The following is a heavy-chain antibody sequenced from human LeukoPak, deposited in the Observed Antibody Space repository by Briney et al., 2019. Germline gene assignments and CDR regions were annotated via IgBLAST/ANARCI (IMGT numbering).Heavy chain of an antibody. CDR3: ARWGVAFEQDYFDY. CDR2: IYYSGST. J-gene: IGHJ4*02. CDR1: GGSISSYY. V-gene: IGHV4-59*08. Sequence: SETLSLTCTVSGGSISSYYWSWIRQPPGKGLEWIGYIYYSGSTNYNPSLKSRVTISVDTSKNQFSLKLSSVTAADTAVYYCARWGVAFEQDYFDYWGQGTLVTVSS. D-gene: IGHD3-16*01.